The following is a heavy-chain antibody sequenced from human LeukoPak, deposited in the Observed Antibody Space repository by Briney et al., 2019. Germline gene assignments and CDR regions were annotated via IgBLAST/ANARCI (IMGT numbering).Heavy chain of an antibody. V-gene: IGHV1-2*02. CDR1: GYTFTGYY. Sequence: ASVKVCCKASGYTFTGYYMHWVRQAPGQGLEWMGWINPNSGGTNYAQKFQGRVTMTRDTSISTAYMELSRLRSDDTAVYYCARADGSGSYYAFDIWGQGTMVTVSS. CDR2: INPNSGGT. J-gene: IGHJ3*02. D-gene: IGHD3-10*01. CDR3: ARADGSGSYYAFDI.